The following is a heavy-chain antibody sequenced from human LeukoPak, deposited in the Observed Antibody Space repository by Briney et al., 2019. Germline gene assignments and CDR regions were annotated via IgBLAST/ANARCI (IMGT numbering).Heavy chain of an antibody. CDR2: IYNSGST. J-gene: IGHJ4*02. CDR3: ARDVVGFDY. D-gene: IGHD2-21*01. CDR1: GGSVSRYY. V-gene: IGHV4-4*07. Sequence: SETLSLTCTVSGGSVSRYYWSWIRQSAGKGLEWIGRIYNSGSTTYNPSLKSRVTMSIDTSKNQFSLKLTSVIVADTAVYYCARDVVGFDYWGQGTLVTVSS.